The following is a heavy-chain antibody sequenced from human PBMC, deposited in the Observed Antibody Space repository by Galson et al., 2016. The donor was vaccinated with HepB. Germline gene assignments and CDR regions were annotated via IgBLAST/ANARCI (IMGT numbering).Heavy chain of an antibody. V-gene: IGHV1-18*01. CDR3: ARVRSLRFLDWLSDAFDI. D-gene: IGHD3/OR15-3a*01. J-gene: IGHJ3*02. CDR1: GYSFTHYA. Sequence: SVKVSCKASGYSFTHYAITWVRQAPGQGLEWMGWISAYNGNTNYAQKFQDRVTLTTDTSTSTAYMELRSLRSDDTAGYYCARVRSLRFLDWLSDAFDIWGQGTMVTVSS. CDR2: ISAYNGNT.